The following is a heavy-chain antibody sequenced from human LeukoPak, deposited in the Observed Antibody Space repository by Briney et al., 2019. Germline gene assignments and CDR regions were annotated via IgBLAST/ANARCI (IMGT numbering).Heavy chain of an antibody. Sequence: GRSLRLSCAASGFTFSSYAMSWARQAPGKGLEWVASINHNGNVNYYVDSVKGRSTISRDNAKNSLYLQMSNLRAEDTAVYFCARGGGLDVWGQGATVTVSS. D-gene: IGHD3-16*01. CDR1: GFTFSSYA. J-gene: IGHJ6*02. CDR2: INHNGNVN. V-gene: IGHV3-7*03. CDR3: ARGGGLDV.